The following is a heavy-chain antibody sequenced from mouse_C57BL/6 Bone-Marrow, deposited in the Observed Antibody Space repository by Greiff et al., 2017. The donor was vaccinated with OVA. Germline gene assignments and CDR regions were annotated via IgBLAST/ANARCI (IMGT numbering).Heavy chain of an antibody. Sequence: QVQLQQSGAELVRPGASVKLSCKASGYTFTSYWMHWVKQRPGQGLEWIGVIDPSDSYTNYNQKFKGKATVTVDTSSSTADMQLSSLTSEDSAVYYCTRTGSGYWGQGTTLTVSS. CDR3: TRTGSGY. J-gene: IGHJ2*01. CDR2: IDPSDSYT. D-gene: IGHD3-1*01. V-gene: IGHV1-59*01. CDR1: GYTFTSYW.